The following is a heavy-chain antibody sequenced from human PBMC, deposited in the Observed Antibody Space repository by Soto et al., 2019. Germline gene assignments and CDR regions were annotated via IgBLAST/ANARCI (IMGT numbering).Heavy chain of an antibody. V-gene: IGHV3-11*01. CDR3: ASEHCWSSRCYSHYYLDV. CDR2: ISSSGSTI. D-gene: IGHD2-2*02. Sequence: GSLRLSCAASGFTFSDYYMSWIRQAPGKGLERVSYISSSGSTIYYADSVKGRFTISRDNAKNSLYLQMSSLRDEDTAEYYSASEHCWSSRCYSHYYLDVWGQGTTVTVSS. J-gene: IGHJ6*03. CDR1: GFTFSDYY.